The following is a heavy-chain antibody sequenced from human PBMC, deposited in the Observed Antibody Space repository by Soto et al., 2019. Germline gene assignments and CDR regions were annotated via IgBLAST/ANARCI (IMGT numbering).Heavy chain of an antibody. J-gene: IGHJ4*02. CDR2: IYYSGST. CDR3: AASNGGSWNFDY. CDR1: GGSISSYY. Sequence: SETLSLTCTVSGGSISSYYWSWIRQPPGKGLEWIGYIYYSGSTNYNPSLKSRVTISVDTSKNQFSLKLSSVTAADTAVYYCAASNGGSWNFDYWGQGTLVTVSS. D-gene: IGHD6-13*01. V-gene: IGHV4-59*01.